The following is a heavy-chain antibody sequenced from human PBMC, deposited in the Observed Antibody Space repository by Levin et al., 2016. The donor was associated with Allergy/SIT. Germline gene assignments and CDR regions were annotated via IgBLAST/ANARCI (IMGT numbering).Heavy chain of an antibody. Sequence: RQAPGKGLEWIGSIYYSGSTYYNPSLKSRVTISVDTSKNQFSLKLSSVTAADTAVYYCARSPRPYQLPDYWGQGTLVTVSS. D-gene: IGHD2-2*01. J-gene: IGHJ4*02. V-gene: IGHV4-39*01. CDR2: IYYSGST. CDR3: ARSPRPYQLPDY.